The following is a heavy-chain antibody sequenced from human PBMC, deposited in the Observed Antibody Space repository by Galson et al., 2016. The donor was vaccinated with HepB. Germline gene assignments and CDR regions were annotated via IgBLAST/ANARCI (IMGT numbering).Heavy chain of an antibody. CDR1: GFTFSNYG. CDR3: ARRHEYCPPVGCSVDY. V-gene: IGHV3-30*03. Sequence: SLRLSCAASGFTFSNYGMHWVRQAPGKGLEWVAADSMDGRRKFYADSVKGRFTISRDNSNSMLFLQMSSLRADDTAVYYCARRHEYCPPVGCSVDYWVQGTLVSVSS. D-gene: IGHD2/OR15-2a*01. CDR2: DSMDGRRK. J-gene: IGHJ4*02.